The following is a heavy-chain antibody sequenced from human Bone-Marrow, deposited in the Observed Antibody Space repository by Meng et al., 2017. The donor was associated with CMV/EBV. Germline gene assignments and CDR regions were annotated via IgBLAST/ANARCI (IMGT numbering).Heavy chain of an antibody. CDR2: IDTDGTIK. J-gene: IGHJ4*02. CDR1: GFNFRNYW. Sequence: EVKLVESGGGLVQPGGSLRLVCGDSGFNFRNYWMHWVRQVPGEGLVWVSRIDTDGTIKSYADSVRGRFAISRDNAKNTLYLQMSDLRADDSAVYYCATDLSGERDYWGRGTLVTVSS. D-gene: IGHD1-26*01. V-gene: IGHV3-74*01. CDR3: ATDLSGERDY.